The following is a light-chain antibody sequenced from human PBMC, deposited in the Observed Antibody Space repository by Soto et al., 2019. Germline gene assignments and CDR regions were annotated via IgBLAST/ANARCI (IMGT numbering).Light chain of an antibody. Sequence: QSALTQPASVSGSPGQSITISCTGTSSDVGSYNFVSWYQQHPGKAPKLMIYEGSKRPSGVSNRFSGSKSGNTASLTISGLQAEDEADYYCCSYAGSSTRVVFGGGTKVTVL. CDR2: EGS. CDR1: SSDVGSYNF. CDR3: CSYAGSSTRVV. V-gene: IGLV2-23*01. J-gene: IGLJ2*01.